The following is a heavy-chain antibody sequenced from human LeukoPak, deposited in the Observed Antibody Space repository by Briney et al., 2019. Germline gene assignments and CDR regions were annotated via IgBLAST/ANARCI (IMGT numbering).Heavy chain of an antibody. CDR1: GYTFTSYG. CDR3: AREANYHDRRGAGYNWCDP. J-gene: IGHJ5*02. CDR2: ISAYNGNT. D-gene: IGHD3-22*01. Sequence: ASVKVSCKASGYTFTSYGISWVRQAPGQGLEWMGWISAYNGNTNYAQKLQGRVTMTTDTSTSTAYTELRSLRSDDTAVYYCAREANYHDRRGAGYNWCDPWGQGTLVTVSS. V-gene: IGHV1-18*01.